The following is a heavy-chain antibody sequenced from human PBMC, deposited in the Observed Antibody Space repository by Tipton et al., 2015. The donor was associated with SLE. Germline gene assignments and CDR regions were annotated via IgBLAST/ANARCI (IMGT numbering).Heavy chain of an antibody. D-gene: IGHD3-10*02. CDR3: ARGGSNSAMFWED. CDR2: LRSDGNFN. Sequence: GSLRLSCAASGFVFSTSGMHWVRQAPGKGLEWVAFLRSDGNFNYYADSVKGRFTIFRDNSKNTLYLQMTGLRVDDTAVYYCARGGSNSAMFWEDWGQGTLVIVSS. V-gene: IGHV3-30*02. CDR1: GFVFSTSG. J-gene: IGHJ4*02.